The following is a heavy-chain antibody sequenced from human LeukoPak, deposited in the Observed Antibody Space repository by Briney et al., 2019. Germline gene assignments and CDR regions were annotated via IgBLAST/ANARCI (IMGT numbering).Heavy chain of an antibody. J-gene: IGHJ4*02. CDR2: IWYDGSNK. CDR1: GFTFSSYG. D-gene: IGHD3-3*01. CDR3: ARARFDFWSGSDY. Sequence: GGSLRLSCAASGFTFSSYGMHWVRQAPGKGLEWVAVIWYDGSNKYYADSVKGRFTISRDNSKNTLYLQVNSLRAEDTAVYYCARARFDFWSGSDYWGQGTLVTVSS. V-gene: IGHV3-33*01.